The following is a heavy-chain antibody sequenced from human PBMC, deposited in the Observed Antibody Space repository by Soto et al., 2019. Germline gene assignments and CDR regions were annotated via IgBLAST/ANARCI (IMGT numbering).Heavy chain of an antibody. Sequence: SETLSLTCPVSGGSATSYYWSCIRQPPGKTLEWIGTIYYSVSTNYNPSLKSRVTISVDTSKNQFSLNLSSVTAADTAVYYCAYGDSLGPLDYSGKGNIFTVSP. V-gene: IGHV4-59*02. CDR2: IYYSVST. J-gene: IGHJ4*01. CDR3: AYGDSLGPLDY. D-gene: IGHD4-17*01. CDR1: GGSATSYY.